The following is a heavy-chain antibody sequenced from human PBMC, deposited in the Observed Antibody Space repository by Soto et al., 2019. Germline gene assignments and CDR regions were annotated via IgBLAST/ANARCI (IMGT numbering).Heavy chain of an antibody. CDR3: ASGIQLWLRRINNGYSG. Sequence: QVQLVQSGAEVKKPESSVKVSCKAPGGTFSTYAISWVRQAPGQGLEWMGGIIPMFGTANYAQRFQDRVTITADASTITVYMELSSLRSEDTAVYFCASGIQLWLRRINNGYSGWGQGTLVTVSS. V-gene: IGHV1-69*12. J-gene: IGHJ4*02. CDR1: GGTFSTYA. CDR2: IIPMFGTA. D-gene: IGHD5-18*01.